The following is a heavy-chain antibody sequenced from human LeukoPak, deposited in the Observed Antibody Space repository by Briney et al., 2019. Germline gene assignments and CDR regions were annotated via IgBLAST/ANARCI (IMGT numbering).Heavy chain of an antibody. J-gene: IGHJ4*02. CDR1: GFTFSSYE. V-gene: IGHV3-48*03. Sequence: SGGSLRLSCAASGFTFSSYEMNWVRQAPGKGLEWVSYISSSGSTIYYADSVKGRFTISRDNAKNSLYPQMNSLRAEDTAVYYCARDQSGWYCDYWGQGTLVTVSS. CDR2: ISSSGSTI. CDR3: ARDQSGWYCDY. D-gene: IGHD6-19*01.